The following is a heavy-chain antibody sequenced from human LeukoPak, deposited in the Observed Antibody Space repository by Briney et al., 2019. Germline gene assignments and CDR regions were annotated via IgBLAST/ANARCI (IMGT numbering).Heavy chain of an antibody. V-gene: IGHV1-2*02. CDR1: GYTFTGYY. D-gene: IGHD3-22*01. CDR2: INPNSGGT. Sequence: ASVKVSCKASGYTFTGYYIHWVRQAPGQGLEWMGWINPNSGGTNYAQKFRGRVTTTRDTSISTAYMELSRLRSDDTAEYYCARVKDYYDSSGYLYYFDYWGQGTLVTVSS. CDR3: ARVKDYYDSSGYLYYFDY. J-gene: IGHJ4*02.